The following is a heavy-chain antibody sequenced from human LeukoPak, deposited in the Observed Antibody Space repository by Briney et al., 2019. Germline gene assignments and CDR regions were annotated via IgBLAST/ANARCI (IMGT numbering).Heavy chain of an antibody. CDR1: GFTFSSYT. V-gene: IGHV3-23*01. CDR3: AKGEYSSGWSSLDY. J-gene: IGHJ4*02. Sequence: GGSLRVSCAASGFTFSSYTMSWVRQAPGKGLEWVSGLSGSGITTYYADSVKGRFTISRDNSKNTLYLQMNSLRAEDTAVYYCAKGEYSSGWSSLDYWGQGTLVTVSS. CDR2: LSGSGITT. D-gene: IGHD6-19*01.